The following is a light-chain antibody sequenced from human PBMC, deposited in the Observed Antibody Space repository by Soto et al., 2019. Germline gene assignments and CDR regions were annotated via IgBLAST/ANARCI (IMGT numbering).Light chain of an antibody. CDR2: DAS. CDR3: QQYHNWPPWT. Sequence: ETVMTQSPATLSVSPGERAALSCRASESVRSNLAWYQQKPGQTPRLLFYDASTRATGLPARFSASGSGTEFTLTISSVQPEDFGVYYCQQYHNWPPWTFGQGTKVEIK. V-gene: IGKV3-15*01. J-gene: IGKJ1*01. CDR1: ESVRSN.